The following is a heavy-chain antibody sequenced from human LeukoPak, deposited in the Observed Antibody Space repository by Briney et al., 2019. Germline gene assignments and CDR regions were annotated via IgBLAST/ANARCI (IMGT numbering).Heavy chain of an antibody. Sequence: PGGSLRLSCAASGFTFSSYEMNWVRQAPGKGLEWVSYISSSGSTIYYADSVKGRFTISRDNAKNSVYLQMNSLRAEDAAVYYCARLDGYTYGTYYFYCMDVWGKGTTVTVSS. J-gene: IGHJ6*03. CDR1: GFTFSSYE. CDR2: ISSSGSTI. D-gene: IGHD5-24*01. V-gene: IGHV3-48*03. CDR3: ARLDGYTYGTYYFYCMDV.